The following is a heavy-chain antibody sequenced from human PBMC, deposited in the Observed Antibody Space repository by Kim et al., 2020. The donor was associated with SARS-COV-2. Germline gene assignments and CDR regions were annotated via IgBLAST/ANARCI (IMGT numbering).Heavy chain of an antibody. Sequence: GGSLRLSCAASGFMFSEHYMDWVRQAPGKGLEWIGRSRRKVDNYAAEYAASVEGRFTISRDDSKNSLYLQMNSLTSEDTAVYYCVSHALGEYRAFDIWGQGTRVTVSS. CDR1: GFMFSEHY. V-gene: IGHV3-72*01. J-gene: IGHJ3*02. D-gene: IGHD3-16*01. CDR3: VSHALGEYRAFDI. CDR2: SRRKVDNYAA.